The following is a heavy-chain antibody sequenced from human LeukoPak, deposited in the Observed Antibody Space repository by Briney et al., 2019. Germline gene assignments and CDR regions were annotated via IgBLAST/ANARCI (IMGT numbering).Heavy chain of an antibody. CDR2: IYDSGST. V-gene: IGHV4-39*01. CDR3: ARGSEQSYDFWSGYSYFDY. J-gene: IGHJ4*02. Sequence: SETLTLTCTVSGGSIRSSYYYWGWIRQPPGKGLEWIGSIYDSGSTYYNPSLKSRVTISVDTSKNQFSLKLNSVTAADTAVYYCARGSEQSYDFWSGYSYFDYWGQGTLVTVSS. CDR1: GGSIRSSYYY. D-gene: IGHD3-3*01.